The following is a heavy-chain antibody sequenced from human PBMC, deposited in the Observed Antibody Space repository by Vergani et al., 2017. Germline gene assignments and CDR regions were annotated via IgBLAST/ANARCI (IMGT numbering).Heavy chain of an antibody. CDR2: ISYDETQK. CDR1: GFTSSYYG. CDR3: ATKSCGTPGCQIGYFRE. Sequence: QVHLVESGGGVVQPGRSLRLSCVVSGFTSSYYGMHWVRQAPGKGLEWVAVISYDETQKYYADSVKGRFTISRDNSKSTLYLKMNSLRTEDTAVYYCATKSCGTPGCQIGYFREWGQGTLVTVSS. V-gene: IGHV3-30*03. J-gene: IGHJ1*01. D-gene: IGHD1-1*01.